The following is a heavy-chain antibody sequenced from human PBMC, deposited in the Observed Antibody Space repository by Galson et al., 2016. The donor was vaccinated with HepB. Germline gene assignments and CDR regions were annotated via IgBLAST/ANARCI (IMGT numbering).Heavy chain of an antibody. Sequence: SLRLSCAASGFTFHDYAMHWVRQAAGKGLEWVSSISWNSAVVAYADSVKGRFTISRDNAKNSLYLQMSALRADDTALYKCVRGLSVSHEYFFGHWGQGTLVSVSS. CDR1: GFTFHDYA. J-gene: IGHJ4*02. CDR2: ISWNSAVV. V-gene: IGHV3-9*01. CDR3: VRGLSVSHEYFFGH. D-gene: IGHD1-26*01.